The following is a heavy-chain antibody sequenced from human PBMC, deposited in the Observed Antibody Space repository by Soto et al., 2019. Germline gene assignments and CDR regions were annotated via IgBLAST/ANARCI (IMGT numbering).Heavy chain of an antibody. CDR2: ISGSGGSI. CDR1: GFTFSNYA. Sequence: PGGSLRLSCVASGFTFSNYALSWVRQAPGKGLEWVSSISGSGGSIYYADSVKGRFTLSRDNPKNTLYLQMNSLRAEDTAVYYCAKGTGIAAAADYFDYW. J-gene: IGHJ4*01. V-gene: IGHV3-23*01. CDR3: AKGTGIAAAADYFDY. D-gene: IGHD6-25*01.